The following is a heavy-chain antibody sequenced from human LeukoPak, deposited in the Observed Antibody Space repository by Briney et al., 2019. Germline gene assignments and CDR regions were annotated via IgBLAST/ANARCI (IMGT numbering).Heavy chain of an antibody. D-gene: IGHD3-10*01. CDR3: ARALLWFGESTRDY. CDR1: GGSFSGYY. CDR2: INHSGST. Sequence: SETLSLICAVYGGSFSGYYWSWIRQPPGKGLEWIGEINHSGSTNYNPSLKSRVTISVDTSKNQFSLKLSSVTAADTAVYYCARALLWFGESTRDYWGQGTLVTVSS. J-gene: IGHJ4*02. V-gene: IGHV4-34*01.